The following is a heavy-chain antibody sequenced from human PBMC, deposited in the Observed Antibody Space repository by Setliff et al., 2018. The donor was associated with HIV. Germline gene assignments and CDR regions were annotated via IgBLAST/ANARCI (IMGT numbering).Heavy chain of an antibody. D-gene: IGHD4-17*01. CDR2: INPNSGGT. V-gene: IGHV1-2*06. Sequence: ASVKVSCKASGYTFTDYFIHWVRQAPGHGLDWMGRINPNSGGTNYAQKFQGRVTMTRDTSIITAYMELSSLTSADTAVYYCARDTVKATFSDYWGQGTLVTVSS. CDR3: ARDTVKATFSDY. J-gene: IGHJ4*02. CDR1: GYTFTDYF.